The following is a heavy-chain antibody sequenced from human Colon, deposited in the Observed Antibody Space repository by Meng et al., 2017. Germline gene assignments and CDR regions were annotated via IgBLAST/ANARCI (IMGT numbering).Heavy chain of an antibody. CDR1: GGSIRNGQW. Sequence: QVHRQEPGPGLGKPLGTLSLTCDGSGGSIRNGQWWSLVRQAPGKGLEWIGEIYHSGRTNYNPSVKSRVSMSVDKSQNHFSLRLSSVTAADTAVYYCARSPYSGSALPFFDYWGQGSLVTVSS. V-gene: IGHV4-4*02. D-gene: IGHD1-26*01. CDR3: ARSPYSGSALPFFDY. J-gene: IGHJ4*02. CDR2: IYHSGRT.